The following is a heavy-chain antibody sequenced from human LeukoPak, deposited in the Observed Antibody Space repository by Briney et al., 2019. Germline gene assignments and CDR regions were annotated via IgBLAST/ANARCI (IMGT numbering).Heavy chain of an antibody. V-gene: IGHV1-2*02. Sequence: ASVTVSCKASGYTFTGYYMHWVRQAPGQGLEWMGWINPNSGGTNYAQKFQGRVTMTRDTSISTAYMELSRLRSDDTAVYYCARPYYYDSSGPVDYWGQGTLVTVSS. D-gene: IGHD3-22*01. CDR1: GYTFTGYY. CDR3: ARPYYYDSSGPVDY. CDR2: INPNSGGT. J-gene: IGHJ4*02.